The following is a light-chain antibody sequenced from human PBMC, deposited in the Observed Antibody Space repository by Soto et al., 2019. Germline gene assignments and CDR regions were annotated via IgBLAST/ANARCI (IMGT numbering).Light chain of an antibody. CDR2: GAS. CDR1: HDTSNS. CDR3: QQYSSFPYT. J-gene: IGKJ2*01. V-gene: IGKV1-16*01. Sequence: DLQMTQSPSSLSASVGDRVTITCRASHDTSNSVAWFQQRPGMAPNSLIYGASSLQSGVSSRFSGSGSGTQFTLTISSLQPEDFATYYCQQYSSFPYTFGQGTKLEIK.